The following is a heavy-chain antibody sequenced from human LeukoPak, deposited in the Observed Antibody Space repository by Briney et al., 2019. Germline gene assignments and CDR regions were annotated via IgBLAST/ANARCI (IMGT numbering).Heavy chain of an antibody. CDR2: IGPTGTDR. CDR1: GFTLISCG. J-gene: IGHJ4*02. V-gene: IGHV3-21*01. Sequence: KTGGSLRLSCAASGFTLISCGFNSVRQAPAKGLEWVSSIGPTGTDRYYAHSVRGRFTISRDNAKNSMYLQMDSLRDEDTAVYYCATETIGRHYDYWGQGTLLTVSS. CDR3: ATETIGRHYDY. D-gene: IGHD1-14*01.